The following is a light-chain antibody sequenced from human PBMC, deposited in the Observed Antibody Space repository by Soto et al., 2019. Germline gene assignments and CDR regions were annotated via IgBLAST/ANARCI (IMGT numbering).Light chain of an antibody. Sequence: QSVLTQPASVSGSPGQSITISCTGTSSDIGTYNYVSWYQQHTGKAPKLMIFDVSYRPSGVSNRFSGSKSDNTASLTISGLQADDESDYYCNSYTGTSSRYVFGTGTKVTVL. CDR1: SSDIGTYNY. CDR2: DVS. J-gene: IGLJ1*01. CDR3: NSYTGTSSRYV. V-gene: IGLV2-14*03.